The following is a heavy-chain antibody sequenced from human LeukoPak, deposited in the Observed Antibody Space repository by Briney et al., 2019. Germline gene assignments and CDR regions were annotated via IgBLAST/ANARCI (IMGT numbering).Heavy chain of an antibody. CDR1: GGSISSSNW. CDR3: ARLAVRGVFSPDY. Sequence: SETLSLTCAVSGGSISSSNWWSWVRQPPGKGLEWIGEIYHSGSTNYNPSLKSRVTISVDTSKNQLSLKLSSVTTADTAVYYCARLAVRGVFSPDYWGQGTLVTVSS. CDR2: IYHSGST. D-gene: IGHD3-10*01. J-gene: IGHJ4*02. V-gene: IGHV4-4*02.